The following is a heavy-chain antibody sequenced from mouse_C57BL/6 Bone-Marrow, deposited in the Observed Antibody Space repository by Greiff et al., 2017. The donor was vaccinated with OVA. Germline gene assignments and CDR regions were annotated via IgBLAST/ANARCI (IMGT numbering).Heavy chain of an antibody. CDR3: ARREIYYYGSSYVRYFDV. Sequence: QVQLQQSGPGLVQPSQSLSITCTVSGFSLTSYGVHWVRQSPGKGLEWLGVIWSGGSTDYTAAFISRLSISKDNSKSQVFFKMNSLQADDTAIYYCARREIYYYGSSYVRYFDVWGTGTTVTVSS. D-gene: IGHD1-1*01. J-gene: IGHJ1*03. CDR1: GFSLTSYG. V-gene: IGHV2-2*01. CDR2: IWSGGST.